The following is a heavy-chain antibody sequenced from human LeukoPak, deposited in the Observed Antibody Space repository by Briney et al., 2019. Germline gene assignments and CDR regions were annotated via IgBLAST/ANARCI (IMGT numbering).Heavy chain of an antibody. Sequence: GGSLRLSCAASGFTFSSYGMHWVRQAPGKGLEWVALISYDGSNKYYADSVKGRFTISRDNSKNTLYLQMNSLRVEDTAVYYCAKPAYAGYYYYMDVWGKGTRSPSP. CDR2: ISYDGSNK. CDR3: AKPAYAGYYYYMDV. D-gene: IGHD3-16*01. V-gene: IGHV3-30*18. CDR1: GFTFSSYG. J-gene: IGHJ6*03.